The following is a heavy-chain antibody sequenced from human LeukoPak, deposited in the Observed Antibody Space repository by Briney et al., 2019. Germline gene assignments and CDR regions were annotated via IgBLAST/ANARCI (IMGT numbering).Heavy chain of an antibody. J-gene: IGHJ4*02. Sequence: GGSLRLSCVASGFTFNNYGMHWVRQAPGKGLEWVAVIAHYGGFGWFADSVRGRFTISRDNAKNSLYLQMNSLRAEDTAVYYCARETPRRGETRDGYRWGQGTLVTVSS. V-gene: IGHV3-30*03. CDR1: GFTFNNYG. CDR3: ARETPRRGETRDGYR. D-gene: IGHD5-24*01. CDR2: IAHYGGFG.